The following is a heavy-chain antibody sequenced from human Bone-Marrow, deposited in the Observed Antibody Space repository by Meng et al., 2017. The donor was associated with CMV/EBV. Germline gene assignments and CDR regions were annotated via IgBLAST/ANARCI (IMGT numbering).Heavy chain of an antibody. V-gene: IGHV4-4*07. Sequence: VSGPGLAKPSATLSFTCTVSGGSISRYYWSWIRQPAGKGLEWIGRIYTSGSTNYNPSLKSRVTMSVDTSKNQFSLKLSSVTAADTAVYYCARAMVRGVQRYFDYWGQGTLVTVSS. CDR3: ARAMVRGVQRYFDY. J-gene: IGHJ4*02. CDR2: IYTSGST. CDR1: GGSISRYY. D-gene: IGHD3-10*01.